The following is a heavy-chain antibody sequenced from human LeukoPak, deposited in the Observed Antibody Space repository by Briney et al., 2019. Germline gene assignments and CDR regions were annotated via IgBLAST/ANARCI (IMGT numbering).Heavy chain of an antibody. CDR3: ARDLGDYGGWSAFDT. V-gene: IGHV3-74*01. Sequence: PGGSLRLSCAASGFTFSSYWMHWVRQAPGKGLVWVSRINSNGGTTTYADSVKGRFSISRDNAKNTLYLQMNSLRAEDTAVYYCARDLGDYGGWSAFDTWGQGTMVTVSA. CDR1: GFTFSSYW. J-gene: IGHJ3*02. CDR2: INSNGGTT. D-gene: IGHD4-23*01.